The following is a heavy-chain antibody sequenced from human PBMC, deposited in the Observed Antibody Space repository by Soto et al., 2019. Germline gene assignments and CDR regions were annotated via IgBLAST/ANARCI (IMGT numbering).Heavy chain of an antibody. D-gene: IGHD3-10*01. CDR2: ISSSSSTI. CDR1: GFTFSSYS. V-gene: IGHV3-48*02. J-gene: IGHJ6*02. Sequence: GGSLRLSCAASGFTFSSYSMNWVRQAPGKGQELVSYISSSSSTIYYADSVKGRFTISRDNAKNSLYLQMNSLRDEDTAVYYCARDRLMVRGVIIPPRYGMDVWGQGTTVTVSS. CDR3: ARDRLMVRGVIIPPRYGMDV.